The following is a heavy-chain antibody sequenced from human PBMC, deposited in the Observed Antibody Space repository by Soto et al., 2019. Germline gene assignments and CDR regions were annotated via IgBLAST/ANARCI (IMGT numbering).Heavy chain of an antibody. CDR2: IKQDGSEK. CDR3: ARVDYSSSSGYYYYYMDV. D-gene: IGHD6-6*01. V-gene: IGHV3-7*01. J-gene: IGHJ6*03. Sequence: GGSLRLSCAASGFTFSSYWMSWVRQAPGKGLEWVANIKQDGSEKYYVDSVKGRFTSSRDNAKNSLYLQMNSLRAEDTAVYYCARVDYSSSSGYYYYYMDVWGKGTTVTVSS. CDR1: GFTFSSYW.